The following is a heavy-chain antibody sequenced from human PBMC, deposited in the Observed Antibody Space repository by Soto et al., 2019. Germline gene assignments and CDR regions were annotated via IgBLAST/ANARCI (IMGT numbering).Heavy chain of an antibody. CDR2: IYSGDNT. CDR1: GFSISTCY. D-gene: IGHD3-3*01. CDR3: ARTAPAGSDLWSGQGWFYA. V-gene: IGHV3-53*01. Sequence: GGSLRLSCEASGFSISTCYMSWVRKAPGKGLEWVSVIYSGDNTYSADSVRGRFTISRDISTNTVSIQSNSRRTEDTAVYYWARTAPAGSDLWSGQGWFYAWGQEMLVTVSS. J-gene: IGHJ5*02.